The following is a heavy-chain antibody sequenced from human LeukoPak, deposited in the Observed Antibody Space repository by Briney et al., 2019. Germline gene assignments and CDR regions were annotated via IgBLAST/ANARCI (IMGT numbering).Heavy chain of an antibody. CDR3: AKALYLGYYYGSEQVFDY. CDR2: ISGSGGST. V-gene: IGHV3-23*01. D-gene: IGHD3-10*01. CDR1: GFTFSSYA. J-gene: IGHJ4*02. Sequence: GGSLRLSCAASGFTFSSYAMSWVRQAPGKGLEWVSAISGSGGSTYYADSVKGRFTISRDNSKNTLYLQMNSLRAEDTAVYYCAKALYLGYYYGSEQVFDYWGQGTLVTVS.